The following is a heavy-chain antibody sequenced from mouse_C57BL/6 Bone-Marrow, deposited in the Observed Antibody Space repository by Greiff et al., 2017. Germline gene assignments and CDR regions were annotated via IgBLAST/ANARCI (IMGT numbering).Heavy chain of an antibody. CDR2: INYDGSST. CDR1: GFTFSDYY. D-gene: IGHD2-1*01. V-gene: IGHV5-16*01. Sequence: EVKLVESEGGLVQPGSSMKLSCTASGFTFSDYYMAWVRQVPEKGLEWVANINYDGSSTYYLDSLKSRFIISRDNAKNILYLQMSSLKSEDTATYYCAREGEGTYLLLDYWGQGTTLTVSS. J-gene: IGHJ2*01. CDR3: AREGEGTYLLLDY.